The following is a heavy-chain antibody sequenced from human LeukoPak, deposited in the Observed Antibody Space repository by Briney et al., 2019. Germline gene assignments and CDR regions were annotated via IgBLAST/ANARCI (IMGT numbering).Heavy chain of an antibody. CDR3: ATKITMIVVVAFDI. CDR2: INPNSGGT. D-gene: IGHD3-22*01. V-gene: IGHV1-2*02. Sequence: GASVKVSCKASGYTFTGYYMHWVRQAPGQGLEWMGWINPNSGGTNYAQKFQGRVTMTRDTSISTAYMELSRLRSDDTAVYYCATKITMIVVVAFDIWGQGTMVTVSS. CDR1: GYTFTGYY. J-gene: IGHJ3*02.